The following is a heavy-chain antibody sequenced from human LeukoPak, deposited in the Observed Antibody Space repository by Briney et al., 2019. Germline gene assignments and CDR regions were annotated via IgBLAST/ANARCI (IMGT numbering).Heavy chain of an antibody. D-gene: IGHD3-22*01. CDR3: TTDSGSGFIDY. V-gene: IGHV3-15*01. Sequence: PGGSLRLSCAASGFTFRYYVMSWVRQAPGKGLEWVGRIKSKTDGGTTDYAAPVKGRFTISRDDPKNTLYLQMNSLKTEDTAVYYCTTDSGSGFIDYWGQGTLVTVSS. J-gene: IGHJ4*02. CDR2: IKSKTDGGTT. CDR1: GFTFRYYV.